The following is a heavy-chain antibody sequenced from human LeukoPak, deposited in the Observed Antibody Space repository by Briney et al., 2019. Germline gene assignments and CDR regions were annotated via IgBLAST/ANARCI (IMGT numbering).Heavy chain of an antibody. J-gene: IGHJ4*02. V-gene: IGHV4-39*01. Sequence: SETLSLTCTVSSGSISSSTYYWGWIRQPPGKGLEWIGSIYYSGSTSYNPSLKSRVTISLDTSNHQFSLKLSSVTAADTAVYYCASRTSGTHYFEYWGQGALVTVSS. CDR2: IYYSGST. CDR3: ASRTSGTHYFEY. CDR1: SGSISSSTYY. D-gene: IGHD1-26*01.